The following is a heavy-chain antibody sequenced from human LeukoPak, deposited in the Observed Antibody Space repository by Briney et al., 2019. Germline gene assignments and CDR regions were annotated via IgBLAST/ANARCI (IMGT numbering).Heavy chain of an antibody. CDR3: ARAPWVKYYFDY. CDR2: IYYSGST. D-gene: IGHD2-21*01. J-gene: IGHJ4*02. CDR1: GGSISSYY. Sequence: SETLSLTCTVSGGSISSYYWSWIRQPPGKGLEWIGYIYYSGSTNYNPSLKSRVTISVDTSKNQFSLKLSSVTAADTAVYYCARAPWVKYYFDYWGQGTLVTVST. V-gene: IGHV4-59*01.